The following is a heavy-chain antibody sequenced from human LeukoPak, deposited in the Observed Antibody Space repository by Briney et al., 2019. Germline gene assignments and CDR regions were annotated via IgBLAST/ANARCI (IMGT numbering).Heavy chain of an antibody. CDR3: ARDWSYDSSGYYPPLYFDY. CDR2: ISAYNGNT. V-gene: IGHV1-18*01. D-gene: IGHD3-22*01. Sequence: ASVKVSCKASGYTFTSYGISWVRQAPGQGLEWMGWISAYNGNTNYAQKLQGRVTMTTDTSTSTAYMELRSLRSDDTAVYYCARDWSYDSSGYYPPLYFDYWGQGTLVTVSS. J-gene: IGHJ4*02. CDR1: GYTFTSYG.